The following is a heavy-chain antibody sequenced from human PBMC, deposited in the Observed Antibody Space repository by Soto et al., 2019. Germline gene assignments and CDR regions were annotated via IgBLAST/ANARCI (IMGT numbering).Heavy chain of an antibody. CDR2: ISYDGSNK. D-gene: IGHD1-26*01. J-gene: IGHJ4*02. Sequence: QVQLVESGGGVVQPGRSLRLSCAASGFTFSSYAMHWVRQAPGKGLEWVAVISYDGSNKYYADSVKGRFTISRDNSKNTLYLQMNSLRAEGTAVYYCARDRGSYSLAVVDYWGQGTLVTVSS. CDR3: ARDRGSYSLAVVDY. CDR1: GFTFSSYA. V-gene: IGHV3-30-3*01.